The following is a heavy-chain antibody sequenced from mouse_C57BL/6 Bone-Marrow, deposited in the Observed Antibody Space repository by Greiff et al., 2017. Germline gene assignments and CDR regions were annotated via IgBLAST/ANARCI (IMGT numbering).Heavy chain of an antibody. CDR2: ISNGGGST. CDR1: GFTFSDYY. Sequence: DVMLVESGGGLVQPGGSLKLSCAASGFTFSDYYMYWVRQTPEKRLEWVAYISNGGGSTYYPDTVKGRFTISRDNAKNTLYLQMSRLKSEDTAMYYCARRAAQATEYAMDYWGQGTSVTVSS. CDR3: ARRAAQATEYAMDY. D-gene: IGHD3-2*02. J-gene: IGHJ4*01. V-gene: IGHV5-12*01.